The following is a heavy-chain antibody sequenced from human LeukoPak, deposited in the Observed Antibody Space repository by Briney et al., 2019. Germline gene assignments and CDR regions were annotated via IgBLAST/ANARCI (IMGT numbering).Heavy chain of an antibody. CDR2: INHSGST. V-gene: IGHV4-34*01. CDR1: GGSFSGYY. CDR3: ARRYYDYVWGSYRYRFGGDKHFDY. J-gene: IGHJ4*02. D-gene: IGHD3-16*02. Sequence: PETLSLTCAVYGGSFSGYYWSWIRQPPGKGLEWIGEINHSGSTNYNPSLKSRVTISVDTSKNQFSLKLSSVTAADTAVYYCARRYYDYVWGSYRYRFGGDKHFDYWGQGTLVTVSS.